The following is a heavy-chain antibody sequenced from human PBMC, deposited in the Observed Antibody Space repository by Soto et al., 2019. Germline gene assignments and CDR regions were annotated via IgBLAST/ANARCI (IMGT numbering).Heavy chain of an antibody. V-gene: IGHV4-38-2*01. CDR3: ARVSYFDSGGFFYYFDY. D-gene: IGHD3-22*01. Sequence: SETLSLTCAVSGYSISSGYYWGWIRQPPGKGLQWIGNMYHSGNTYYNPSLKSRVTISVDTSKNQFSLKLRSVTAADEAVYYCARVSYFDSGGFFYYFDYWGQGTLVTVSS. CDR2: MYHSGNT. CDR1: GYSISSGYY. J-gene: IGHJ4*02.